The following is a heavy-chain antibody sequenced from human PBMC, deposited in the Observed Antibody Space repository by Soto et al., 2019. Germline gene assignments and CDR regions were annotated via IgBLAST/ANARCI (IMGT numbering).Heavy chain of an antibody. V-gene: IGHV3-74*01. Sequence: EVQLVASGGGLVQPGGSLRLSCAASGFTFSGRSMHWVRQAPGKGLVWVSGIANGGTDSTYADSVKGRFTSTRDIANKTLYLKMNSLRVEDTAVYYCARGWFGPDVWGKGTTVTVSS. CDR3: ARGWFGPDV. CDR2: IANGGTDS. J-gene: IGHJ6*04. CDR1: GFTFSGRS. D-gene: IGHD3-10*01.